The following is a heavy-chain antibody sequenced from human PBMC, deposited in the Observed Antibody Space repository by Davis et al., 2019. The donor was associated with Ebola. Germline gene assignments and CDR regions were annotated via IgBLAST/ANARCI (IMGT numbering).Heavy chain of an antibody. J-gene: IGHJ5*02. Sequence: GGSLRLSCKASGYSFTSYWIGWVRQMPGKGLEWMGIIYPGDSDTRYSPSFQGQVTISADKSISTAYLQWSSLKASDTAMYYCARQMTRLYNWFDPWGQGTLVTVSS. V-gene: IGHV5-51*01. CDR3: ARQMTRLYNWFDP. CDR1: GYSFTSYW. CDR2: IYPGDSDT.